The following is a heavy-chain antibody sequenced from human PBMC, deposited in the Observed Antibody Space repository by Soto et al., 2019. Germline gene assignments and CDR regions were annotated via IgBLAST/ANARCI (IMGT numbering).Heavy chain of an antibody. CDR3: ARAGQYYDSSGYVN. CDR2: ISVYNGNT. V-gene: IGHV1-18*01. D-gene: IGHD3-22*01. J-gene: IGHJ4*02. CDR1: GYSFATSG. Sequence: QVKLVQSGTEVKKPGASLKVSCKASGYSFATSGISWVRQAPGQGLEWMGWISVYNGNTNYDQKLHDRVTMTTDTSTTTAYLELRSLRSDDTAVYYYARAGQYYDSSGYVNWGQGTLVTVSS.